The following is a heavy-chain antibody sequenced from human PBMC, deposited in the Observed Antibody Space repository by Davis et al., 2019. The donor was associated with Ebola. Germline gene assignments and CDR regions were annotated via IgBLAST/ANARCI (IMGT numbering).Heavy chain of an antibody. CDR1: GDSVSGNNGA. CDR3: ARGWLRSGFDY. V-gene: IGHV6-1*01. CDR2: TYYYRSKWYI. Sequence: HSQTLSLTCAISGDSVSGNNGAWNWIRQSPSRGLEWLGRTYYYRSKWYIDYAESVRGRIIINPDTSKNQFSLQLSSVTPEDTAVYYCARGWLRSGFDYWGQGTLVTVSS. D-gene: IGHD5-12*01. J-gene: IGHJ4*02.